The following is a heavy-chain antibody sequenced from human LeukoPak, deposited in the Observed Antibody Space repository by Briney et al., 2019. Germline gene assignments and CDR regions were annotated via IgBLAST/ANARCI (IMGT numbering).Heavy chain of an antibody. Sequence: SQTLSLTCTVSGGSISSGDYYWSWIRQPPGKGLEWIGYIYYSGSTYYNPSLMSRVTISVDTSKNQFSLKLSSVTAADTAVYYCARDSRLSSPFDPWGQGTLVTVSS. J-gene: IGHJ5*02. CDR3: ARDSRLSSPFDP. D-gene: IGHD6-6*01. CDR2: IYYSGST. CDR1: GGSISSGDYY. V-gene: IGHV4-30-4*01.